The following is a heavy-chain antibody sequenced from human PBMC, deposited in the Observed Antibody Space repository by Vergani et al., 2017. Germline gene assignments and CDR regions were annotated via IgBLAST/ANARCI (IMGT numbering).Heavy chain of an antibody. D-gene: IGHD3-22*01. CDR3: ARVPNMYTYYYDSSGPDPVGDY. Sequence: QVQLVQSGAEVKKPGASVKVSCKASGYTFTGYYMHWVRQAPGQGLEWMGWINPNSGGTNYAQKFQGRVTMTRDTSISTAYMELSRLRSDDTAVYYCARVPNMYTYYYDSSGPDPVGDYWGQGTLVTVSS. J-gene: IGHJ4*02. CDR2: INPNSGGT. CDR1: GYTFTGYY. V-gene: IGHV1-2*02.